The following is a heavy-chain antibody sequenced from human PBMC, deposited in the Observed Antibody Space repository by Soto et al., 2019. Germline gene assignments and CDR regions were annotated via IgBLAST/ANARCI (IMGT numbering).Heavy chain of an antibody. CDR2: IIPIFGTA. CDR1: GGTFSSYA. D-gene: IGHD3-10*01. CDR3: ARGLYGSGSYYNSPWGGYFYY. J-gene: IGHJ4*02. V-gene: IGHV1-69*01. Sequence: QVQLVQSGAEVKKPGSSVKVSCKASGGTFSSYAISWVRQAPGQGLEWMGGIIPIFGTANYAQKFQGRVTITAYESTSTAYMELSSLRSEDTAVYYFARGLYGSGSYYNSPWGGYFYYWCQGTLVTVSS.